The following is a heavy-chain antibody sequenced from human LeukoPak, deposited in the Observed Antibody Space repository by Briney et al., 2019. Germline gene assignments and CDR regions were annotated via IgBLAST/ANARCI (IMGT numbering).Heavy chain of an antibody. CDR3: ARRQATAERACFDS. D-gene: IGHD6-13*01. CDR1: GFTLSSYA. V-gene: IGHV3-30-3*01. Sequence: GGSLRLSCAASGFTLSSYAMHWVRQAPGKGLEWVAVISYDGSNIYYADSVKGRFTISRDNSKNTLSLQMNSLRAEDTAVYYCARRQATAERACFDSWGQGTLVTVSS. CDR2: ISYDGSNI. J-gene: IGHJ4*02.